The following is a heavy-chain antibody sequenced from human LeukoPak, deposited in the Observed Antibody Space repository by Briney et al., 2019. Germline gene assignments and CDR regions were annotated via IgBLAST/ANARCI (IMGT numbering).Heavy chain of an antibody. CDR2: IYPGDSEK. CDR1: GYNFTSHW. CDR3: ARRGGYGSGSYGAFDI. D-gene: IGHD3-10*01. V-gene: IGHV5-51*01. Sequence: GESLKISCKGSGYNFTSHWIGWVRQMPGKGLEWMGIIYPGDSEKRNSPSFQGQVTFSADQSISTAYLQWSNLKASDTAIYYCARRGGYGSGSYGAFDIWGQGTLVTVSS. J-gene: IGHJ3*02.